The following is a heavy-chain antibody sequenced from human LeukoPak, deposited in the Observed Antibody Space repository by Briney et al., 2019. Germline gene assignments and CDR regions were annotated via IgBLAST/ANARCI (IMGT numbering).Heavy chain of an antibody. D-gene: IGHD2-2*02. CDR2: ISAYNGNT. Sequence: EASVTVSCKASGYTFTSYGISWVRQAPGQGLEWMGWISAYNGNTNYAQKLQGRVTMTTDTSTSTAYMELRSLRSDDTAVYYCARDGRGYCSSTSCYNGNYYYGMDVWGKGTTVTVSS. V-gene: IGHV1-18*04. J-gene: IGHJ6*04. CDR1: GYTFTSYG. CDR3: ARDGRGYCSSTSCYNGNYYYGMDV.